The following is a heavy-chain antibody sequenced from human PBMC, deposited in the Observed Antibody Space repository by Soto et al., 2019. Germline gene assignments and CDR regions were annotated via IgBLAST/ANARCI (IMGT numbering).Heavy chain of an antibody. CDR1: GFTFSSYW. J-gene: IGHJ6*02. CDR2: INSDGSST. CDR3: ARGAHCSSTSCYYYYYGMDV. Sequence: PVGSLRLSCAASGFTFSSYWMHWVRQAPGKGLVWVSRINSDGSSTSYADSVKGRFTISRDNAKNTLYLQMNSLRAEDTAVYYCARGAHCSSTSCYYYYYGMDVWGQGTTVTVSS. V-gene: IGHV3-74*01. D-gene: IGHD2-2*01.